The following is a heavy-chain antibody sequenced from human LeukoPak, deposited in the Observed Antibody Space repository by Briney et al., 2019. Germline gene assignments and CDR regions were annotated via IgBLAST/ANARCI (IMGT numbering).Heavy chain of an antibody. CDR2: IIPIFGTA. V-gene: IGHV1-69*06. CDR3: ATLCCGSYYMDV. D-gene: IGHD2-15*01. Sequence: ASVKVSCKASGGTFSSYAISWVRQAPGQGLEWMGGIIPIFGTANYAQKFQGRVTITADKSTSTAYMELSSLRSEDTAVYYCATLCCGSYYMDVWGKGTTVTVSS. CDR1: GGTFSSYA. J-gene: IGHJ6*03.